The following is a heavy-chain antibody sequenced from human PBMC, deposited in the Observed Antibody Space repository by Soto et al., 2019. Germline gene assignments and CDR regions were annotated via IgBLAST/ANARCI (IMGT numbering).Heavy chain of an antibody. Sequence: GGSLRLSCAASGFTFSSYWMSWVRQAPGKGLEWVANIKQDGSEKYYVDSVKGRFTISRDNAKNSLYLQMNSLRAEDTAVYYCARDKRMVVAATSYYYYMDVWGKGTTVNVSS. D-gene: IGHD2-15*01. CDR3: ARDKRMVVAATSYYYYMDV. CDR1: GFTFSSYW. J-gene: IGHJ6*03. CDR2: IKQDGSEK. V-gene: IGHV3-7*01.